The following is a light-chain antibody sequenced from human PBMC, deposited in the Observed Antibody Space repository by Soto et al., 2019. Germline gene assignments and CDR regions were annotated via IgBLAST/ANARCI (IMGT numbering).Light chain of an antibody. V-gene: IGKV1-12*01. J-gene: IGKJ5*01. CDR1: QDISGW. CDR3: QQPRHFPIT. Sequence: DVQMTQSPSSVSASVGDRVTITCRASQDISGWLAWYQQKPGTAPKLLIYAASNLHSGVPSRFGGSASATEFTLTISSLQPEDFATYYCQQPRHFPITFGQGTRLEMK. CDR2: AAS.